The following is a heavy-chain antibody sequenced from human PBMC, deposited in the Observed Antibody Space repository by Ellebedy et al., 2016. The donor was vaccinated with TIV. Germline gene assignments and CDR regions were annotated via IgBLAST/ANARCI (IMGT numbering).Heavy chain of an antibody. D-gene: IGHD3-10*01. V-gene: IGHV3-15*07. Sequence: GESLKISCAASGFTFSNAWMNWVRQAPGKGLEWVGRIKSKTDGGTTDYAAPVKGRFTISRDDSKNTLYLQMNSLKTEDTAVYYCTTEKRKYYYGSGSYGMDVWGQGTTVTVSS. CDR3: TTEKRKYYYGSGSYGMDV. J-gene: IGHJ6*02. CDR2: IKSKTDGGTT. CDR1: GFTFSNAW.